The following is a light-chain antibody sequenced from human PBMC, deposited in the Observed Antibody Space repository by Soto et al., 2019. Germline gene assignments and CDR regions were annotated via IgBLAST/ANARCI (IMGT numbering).Light chain of an antibody. V-gene: IGKV3-11*01. CDR1: QSVSSY. J-gene: IGKJ4*01. Sequence: EIVLTQSLATLSLSPGERATLSCRASQSVSSYLAWYQQKPGQPPRLLIYDASNRATGIPARFSGSGSGTDFTLTISSLEPEDFAVYYCQQRTNWPPALTFGGGTKVEFK. CDR2: DAS. CDR3: QQRTNWPPALT.